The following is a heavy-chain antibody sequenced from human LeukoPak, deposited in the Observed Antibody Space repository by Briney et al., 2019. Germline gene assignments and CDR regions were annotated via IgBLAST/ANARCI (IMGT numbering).Heavy chain of an antibody. J-gene: IGHJ4*02. CDR3: ARARYSSSWHALLDY. CDR2: IYYSGST. CDR1: GGSISSGGYY. Sequence: SQTLSLTCTVSGGSISSGGYYWSWIRQHPGKGLEWIGYIYYSGSTYYNPSLKSRVTISVDTSKNQFSLKLSSVTAADTAVYYCARARYSSSWHALLDYWGQGTLVTASS. D-gene: IGHD6-13*01. V-gene: IGHV4-31*03.